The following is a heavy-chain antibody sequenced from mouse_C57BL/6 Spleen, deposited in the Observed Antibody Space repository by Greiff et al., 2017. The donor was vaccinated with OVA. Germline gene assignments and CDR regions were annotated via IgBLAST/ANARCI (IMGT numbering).Heavy chain of an antibody. CDR1: GYTFTSYW. V-gene: IGHV1-53*01. Sequence: QVQLQQPGTELVKPGASVKLSCKASGYTFTSYWMHWVKQRPGQGLEWIGNINPSNGGTNYNEKFKSKATLTVDKSSSTAYMQLSSLTSEDSAVYYCARSGWLLRKDYYAMDYWGQGTSVTVSS. CDR3: ARSGWLLRKDYYAMDY. CDR2: INPSNGGT. J-gene: IGHJ4*01. D-gene: IGHD2-3*01.